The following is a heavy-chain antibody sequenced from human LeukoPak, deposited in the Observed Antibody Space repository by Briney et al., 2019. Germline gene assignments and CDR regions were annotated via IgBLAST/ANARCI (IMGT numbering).Heavy chain of an antibody. CDR3: ARVRGLGLFDY. Sequence: SETLSLTCTVSVDSIGGYYWSWVRQPPGKGLEWSGHVYDSGRTNYNPSLKSRVTMSLDTSKNQFSLILNSVTAADTALYYCARVRGLGLFDYWGRGTQVTVSS. CDR1: VDSIGGYY. D-gene: IGHD3-10*01. V-gene: IGHV4-59*01. CDR2: VYDSGRT. J-gene: IGHJ4*02.